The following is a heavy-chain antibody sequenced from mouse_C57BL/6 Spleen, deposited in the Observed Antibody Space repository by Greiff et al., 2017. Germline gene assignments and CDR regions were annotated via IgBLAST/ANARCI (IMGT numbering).Heavy chain of an antibody. Sequence: QVQLQQSGPELVKPGASVKISCKASGYAFSSSWMNWVKQRPGKGLEWIGRIYPGDGDTNYNGKFKGKATLTADKSSSTAYMQLSSLTSEDSAVYFCARAERDYYFDYWGQGTTLTVSS. CDR1: GYAFSSSW. V-gene: IGHV1-82*01. J-gene: IGHJ2*01. CDR2: IYPGDGDT. CDR3: ARAERDYYFDY.